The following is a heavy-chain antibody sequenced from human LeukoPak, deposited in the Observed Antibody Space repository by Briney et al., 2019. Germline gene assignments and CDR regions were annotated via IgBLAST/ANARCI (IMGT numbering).Heavy chain of an antibody. CDR3: ASMDSSGYNVRAHFPFSS. CDR1: GDSIGSGAYS. CDR2: IYHSGST. V-gene: IGHV4-30-2*01. Sequence: SETLSLTCAVSGDSIGSGAYSWNWIRQPPGKDLEWIGYIYHSGSTYYNPSLQSRVTISVDRSKNQFSLKLSSVTAADTAVYYCASMDSSGYNVRAHFPFSSWGQGTLVTVSS. J-gene: IGHJ5*02. D-gene: IGHD3-22*01.